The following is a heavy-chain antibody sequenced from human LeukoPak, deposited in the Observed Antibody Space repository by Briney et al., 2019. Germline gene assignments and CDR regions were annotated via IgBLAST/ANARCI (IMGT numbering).Heavy chain of an antibody. CDR2: IYHSGST. CDR3: AKVQDYCSSTSCYSNWFDP. Sequence: PSETLSLTCTVSGDSIGSGGYYWSWIRQPPGKGLEWIGYIYHSGSTYYNPSLKSRVTISVDRSKNQFSLKLSSVTAADTAVYYCAKVQDYCSSTSCYSNWFDPWGQGTLVTVSS. D-gene: IGHD2-2*01. V-gene: IGHV4-30-2*01. J-gene: IGHJ5*02. CDR1: GDSIGSGGYY.